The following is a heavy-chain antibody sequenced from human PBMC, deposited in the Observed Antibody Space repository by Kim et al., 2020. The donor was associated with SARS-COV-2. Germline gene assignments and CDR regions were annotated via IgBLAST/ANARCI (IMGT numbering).Heavy chain of an antibody. V-gene: IGHV4-59*01. CDR1: GGSISSYY. D-gene: IGHD6-13*01. CDR3: VAGYRKYEGMDV. J-gene: IGHJ6*02. Sequence: SQTLSLTCTVSGGSISSYYWSWIRQPPGKGLEWIGYFYYSGSTNYNPSLKSRVTMSVDTSKNQFSLKLNSVTAADTAVYYCVAGYRKYEGMDVWGQGTTVTVS. CDR2: FYYSGST.